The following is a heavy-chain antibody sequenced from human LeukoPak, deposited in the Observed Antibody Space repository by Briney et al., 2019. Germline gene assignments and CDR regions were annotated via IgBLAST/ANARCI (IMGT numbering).Heavy chain of an antibody. Sequence: SETLSLTCTVSGGSVSSGSYYWSWIRQPPGKELEWVGYIYYSGSTNYNPSLKSRVTISVDMSKNQFSLKLSSVTAADTAVYYCARDRTSSYLDYWGQGTLVTVSS. J-gene: IGHJ4*02. CDR2: IYYSGST. D-gene: IGHD1-1*01. CDR3: ARDRTSSYLDY. CDR1: GGSVSSGSYY. V-gene: IGHV4-61*01.